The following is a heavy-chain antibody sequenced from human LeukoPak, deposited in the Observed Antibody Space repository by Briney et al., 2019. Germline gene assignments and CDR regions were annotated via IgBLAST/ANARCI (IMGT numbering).Heavy chain of an antibody. Sequence: ASVKVSCKAFGYTFTSNYMHWVRQAPGQGPEWMGVISPSGGSTTYAQKFQGRVTLTRDMSTSTDYLELSSLRSEDTAVYYCARELPSPNDHHYFDYWGQGTLVTVSS. J-gene: IGHJ4*02. V-gene: IGHV1-46*01. CDR2: ISPSGGST. D-gene: IGHD1-1*01. CDR1: GYTFTSNY. CDR3: ARELPSPNDHHYFDY.